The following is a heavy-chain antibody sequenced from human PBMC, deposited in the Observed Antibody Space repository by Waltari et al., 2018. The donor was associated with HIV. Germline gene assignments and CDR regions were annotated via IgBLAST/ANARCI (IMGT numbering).Heavy chain of an antibody. V-gene: IGHV3-48*01. CDR2: ITSSSITI. D-gene: IGHD2-15*01. CDR1: GFIFNTYS. CDR3: ARLMVVAGTPYYGLDV. Sequence: EVQLVESGGDLVQPGGSLRLPCAVSGFIFNTYSLTWVRQAPGKGLEWISYITSSSITIYYADSVKGRFTISRDNAKNSLYLQMNSLRAEDTAVYYCARLMVVAGTPYYGLDVWGQGTTVTVSS. J-gene: IGHJ6*02.